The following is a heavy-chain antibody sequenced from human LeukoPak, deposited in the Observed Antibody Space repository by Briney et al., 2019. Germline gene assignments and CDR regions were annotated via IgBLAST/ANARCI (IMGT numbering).Heavy chain of an antibody. CDR3: ARVAYYDSSGYYSHEAAGWFDP. Sequence: GGSLRLSCAASGFTVSSNYMSWVRQAPGKGLEWVSVIYSGGSTYYADSVKGRFTISRDNSKNTLYLQMNSLRAEDTAVYYCARVAYYDSSGYYSHEAAGWFDPWGQGTLVTVSS. V-gene: IGHV3-53*01. D-gene: IGHD3-22*01. CDR2: IYSGGST. J-gene: IGHJ5*02. CDR1: GFTVSSNY.